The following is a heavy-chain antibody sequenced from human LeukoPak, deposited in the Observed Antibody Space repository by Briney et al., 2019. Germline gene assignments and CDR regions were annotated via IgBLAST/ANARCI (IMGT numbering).Heavy chain of an antibody. D-gene: IGHD5-18*01. CDR1: GFTFDDYG. CDR3: AKDPLDTAMVYYYYGMDV. J-gene: IGHJ6*02. CDR2: INWNGGST. Sequence: GGSLRLSCAASGFTFDDYGMSWVRQAPGKGLEWVSGINWNGGSTGYADSVKGRFTISRDNAKNSLYLQMNSLRAEDTAVYYCAKDPLDTAMVYYYYGMDVWGQGTTVTVSS. V-gene: IGHV3-20*04.